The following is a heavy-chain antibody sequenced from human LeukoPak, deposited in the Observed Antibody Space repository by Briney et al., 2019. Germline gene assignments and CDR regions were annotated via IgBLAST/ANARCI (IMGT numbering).Heavy chain of an antibody. J-gene: IGHJ4*02. V-gene: IGHV3-30*02. CDR2: VRYDGSET. CDR3: AKEGTSSVPSDFDY. CDR1: GFIFTDYG. Sequence: GGSLRLSCAASGFIFTDYGMHWVRQASGKGLEWVASVRYDGSETESADSGKGRFTISRDNSKKTLYLQMNSLRAEDTAVYYCAKEGTSSVPSDFDYWGQGILVTVSS. D-gene: IGHD1-1*01.